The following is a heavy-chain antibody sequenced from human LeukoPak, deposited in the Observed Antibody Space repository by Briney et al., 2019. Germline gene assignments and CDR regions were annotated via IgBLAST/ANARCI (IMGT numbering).Heavy chain of an antibody. D-gene: IGHD1-26*01. CDR3: TTQRRRGGTTSSWYFDL. V-gene: IGHV3-49*03. CDR2: IRSKAYGGTT. CDR1: GFTFGDYA. J-gene: IGHJ2*01. Sequence: GSLRLSCTASGFTFGDYAMSWFRQAPGKGLEWVGFIRSKAYGGTTEYAASVKGRFTISRDDSKSTAYLQMNSLKTGDTAVYYCTTQRRRGGTTSSWYFDLWGRGTLVTVSS.